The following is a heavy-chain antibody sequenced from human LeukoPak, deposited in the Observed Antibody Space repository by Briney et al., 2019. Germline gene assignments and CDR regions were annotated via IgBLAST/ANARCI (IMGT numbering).Heavy chain of an antibody. D-gene: IGHD3-10*01. CDR1: GFTFSSFG. J-gene: IGHJ4*02. V-gene: IGHV3-33*01. CDR3: ARAPHYYGSGLYYFDY. Sequence: PGRSLRLSCAASGFTFSSFGMHWVRQAPGKGLEWVAVIWYEGNNKYFADSVKGRFTISRDNSKSTLYLQMGSLRAEDMAVYFCARAPHYYGSGLYYFDYWGQGTLVTVSS. CDR2: IWYEGNNK.